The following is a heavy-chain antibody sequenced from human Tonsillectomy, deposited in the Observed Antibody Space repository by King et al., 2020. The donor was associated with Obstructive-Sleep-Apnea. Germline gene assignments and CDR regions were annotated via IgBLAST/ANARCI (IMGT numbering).Heavy chain of an antibody. CDR2: INPNSGGT. CDR1: GYTFTGYH. CDR3: ATVAVATATYFFDY. V-gene: IGHV1-2*02. D-gene: IGHD4-17*01. J-gene: IGHJ4*02. Sequence: QLVQSGAEVKKPGASVKVSCKASGYTFTGYHIHWVRQAPGQGLEWMGWINPNSGGTNYAQKFQGRGTMTRDTSISTAYMELSRLRSDDTAVYYCATVAVATATYFFDYWGQGTLVTVSS.